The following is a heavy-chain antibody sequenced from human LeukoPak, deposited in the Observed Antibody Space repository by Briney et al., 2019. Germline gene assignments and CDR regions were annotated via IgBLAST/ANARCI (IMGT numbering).Heavy chain of an antibody. J-gene: IGHJ4*02. CDR1: GYTFTSYG. CDR3: ASPSPNRYYDSSGALGY. D-gene: IGHD3-22*01. CDR2: ISAYNGNT. V-gene: IGHV1-18*01. Sequence: ASVKVSCKASGYTFTSYGISWVRQAPGQGLEWMGWISAYNGNTNYAQKLQGRVTMTTDTSTSTAYMELRSLRSDDTAVYYCASPSPNRYYDSSGALGYWGQGTLVTVSS.